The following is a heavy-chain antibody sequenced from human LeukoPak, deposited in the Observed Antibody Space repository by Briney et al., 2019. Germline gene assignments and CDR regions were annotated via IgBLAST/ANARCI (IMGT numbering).Heavy chain of an antibody. V-gene: IGHV1-2*02. CDR2: INPNSGGT. Sequence: GASVKVSCKASGYTSTDYYLHWVRQAPGQGLEWLGWINPNSGGTNYAQKFQGRVTMTWDTSIGTGYMELSRLISDDTAVYYCASDHPRSRFSRFYFDYWGQGTLVTVSS. CDR3: ASDHPRSRFSRFYFDY. CDR1: GYTSTDYY. J-gene: IGHJ4*02. D-gene: IGHD2-2*01.